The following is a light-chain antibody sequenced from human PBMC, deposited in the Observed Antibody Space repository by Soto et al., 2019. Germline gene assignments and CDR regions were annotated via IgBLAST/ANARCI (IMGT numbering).Light chain of an antibody. V-gene: IGKV3-15*01. CDR1: QRINNY. CDR2: GAS. Sequence: ERVMTQSPATLSVSPGERATLSCRASQRINNYLAWYQQKPGQAPRLLISGASTSATGIPARFSGSGSGTDFTLTISSLQSEDCALYYCQQYNNWPPTFGQGTKVEV. CDR3: QQYNNWPPT. J-gene: IGKJ1*01.